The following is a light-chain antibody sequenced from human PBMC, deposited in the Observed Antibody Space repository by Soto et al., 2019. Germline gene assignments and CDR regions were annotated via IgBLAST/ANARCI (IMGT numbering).Light chain of an antibody. Sequence: DIQMTQSPSSVSASVGDRVTITCRASQSISNHLNWYQQKPGKGANPLIYAASSLQRGVPSRFSGSGSGRDFVLTISSLQPEDSETYYCQHSYGTPWTLGQGTKVDIK. CDR2: AAS. CDR1: QSISNH. J-gene: IGKJ1*01. V-gene: IGKV1-39*01. CDR3: QHSYGTPWT.